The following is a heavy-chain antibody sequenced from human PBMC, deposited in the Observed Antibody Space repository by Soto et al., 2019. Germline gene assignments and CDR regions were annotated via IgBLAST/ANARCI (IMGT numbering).Heavy chain of an antibody. V-gene: IGHV1-69*13. Sequence: SVKVSCKASGGTFSSYAISWVRQAPGQGLEWMGGIIPIFGTANYAQKFQGRVTITADESTSTAYMELSSLRSEDTAVYYCARLVGATTAALDYWGQGTLVTVSS. CDR2: IIPIFGTA. CDR1: GGTFSSYA. CDR3: ARLVGATTAALDY. D-gene: IGHD1-26*01. J-gene: IGHJ4*02.